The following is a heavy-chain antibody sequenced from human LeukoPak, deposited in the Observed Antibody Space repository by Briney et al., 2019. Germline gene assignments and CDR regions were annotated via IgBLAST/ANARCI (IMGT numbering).Heavy chain of an antibody. J-gene: IGHJ4*02. CDR3: APSYSNSPFDY. CDR1: GGSITSLY. D-gene: IGHD4-11*01. Sequence: WETLTLTCSVSGGSITSLYWSWIRQPPGKGLEWIGNMFYSGSANYNLCLQCRVTISVDTTKHQFSLRLSTVTAADTAVYCGAPSYSNSPFDYWGQGTLVTVSS. V-gene: IGHV4-59*11. CDR2: MFYSGSA.